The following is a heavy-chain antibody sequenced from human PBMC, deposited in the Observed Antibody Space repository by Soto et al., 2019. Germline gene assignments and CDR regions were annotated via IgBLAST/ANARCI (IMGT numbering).Heavy chain of an antibody. J-gene: IGHJ4*02. V-gene: IGHV4-34*01. CDR2: INHSGST. CDR1: GGSFSGYY. D-gene: IGHD3-22*01. Sequence: QVQLQQWGAGLLKPSETLSLTCAVYGGSFSGYYWSWIRQPPGKGLELIGEINHSGSTNYNPSLKSRVTISVDTSKNQFSLKLSSVTAADTAVYYCARGKGPYYYDSSGYYLDYWGQGTLVTVSS. CDR3: ARGKGPYYYDSSGYYLDY.